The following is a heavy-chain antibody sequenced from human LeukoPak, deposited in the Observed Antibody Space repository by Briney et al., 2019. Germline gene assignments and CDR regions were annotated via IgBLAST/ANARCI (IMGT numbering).Heavy chain of an antibody. CDR2: ISGSGRST. V-gene: IGHV3-23*01. CDR1: GFTFSSYA. Sequence: GGSLRLSCAASGFTFSSYAMTWVRQAPGKGLEWVSAISGSGRSTYYVDSVKGRFTISRDNSKNTLYLQMNSLRAEDTAVYYCAKDPYDSSGYYQNYWGQGTLVTVSS. J-gene: IGHJ4*02. CDR3: AKDPYDSSGYYQNY. D-gene: IGHD3-22*01.